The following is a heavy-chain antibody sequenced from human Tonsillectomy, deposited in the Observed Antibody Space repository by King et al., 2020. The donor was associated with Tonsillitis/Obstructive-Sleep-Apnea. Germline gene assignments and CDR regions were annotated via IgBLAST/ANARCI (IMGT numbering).Heavy chain of an antibody. CDR1: GGSFSGYY. J-gene: IGHJ3*02. D-gene: IGHD3-16*01. V-gene: IGHV4-34*01. CDR2: IDHSGTT. CDR3: AREITTGAFDI. Sequence: VQLQQWGAGLLKPSETLSLTCAVYGGSFSGYYWSWIRQPPGKGLEWIGEIDHSGTTNYNPSLKSRVTISADTSKTQFSLKLSSVTAADAAVYYCAREITTGAFDIGGQGTMVTVSS.